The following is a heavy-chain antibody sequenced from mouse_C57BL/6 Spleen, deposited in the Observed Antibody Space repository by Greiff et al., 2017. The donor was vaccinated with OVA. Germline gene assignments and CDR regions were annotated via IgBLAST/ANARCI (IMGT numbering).Heavy chain of an antibody. D-gene: IGHD1-1*01. Sequence: VQLQQSGAELVRPGTSVTMSCKASGYTFTNYWLGWAKQRPGHGLEWIGDIYPGGGYTNYNEKFKGKATLTADKSSSTAYMQFISLTSEYSAIYYCARRTAVVGGYFDYWGQGTTLTVSS. CDR3: ARRTAVVGGYFDY. CDR1: GYTFTNYW. J-gene: IGHJ2*01. CDR2: IYPGGGYT. V-gene: IGHV1-63*01.